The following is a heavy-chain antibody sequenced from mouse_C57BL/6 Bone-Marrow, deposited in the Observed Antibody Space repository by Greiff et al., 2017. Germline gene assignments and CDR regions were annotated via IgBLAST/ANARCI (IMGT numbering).Heavy chain of an antibody. CDR3: AREGLLRDAMDD. J-gene: IGHJ4*01. V-gene: IGHV1-52*01. Sequence: VQLQQPGAELVRPGSSVQLSCKASGYTFTSYWMHWVTQRPIQGLECIGNIDPSDSATHYNHNFKDTSTLPVDKSSTTSYIQLPSLPSAYSAFFCCAREGLLRDAMDDWGQGTSGTGSA. CDR2: IDPSDSAT. CDR1: GYTFTSYW. D-gene: IGHD1-1*01.